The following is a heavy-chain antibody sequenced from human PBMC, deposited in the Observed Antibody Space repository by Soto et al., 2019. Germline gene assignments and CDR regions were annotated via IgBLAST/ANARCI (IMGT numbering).Heavy chain of an antibody. CDR2: MNPNGGNT. D-gene: IGHD3-10*01. V-gene: IGHV1-8*01. Sequence: ASVKVSCKASGYTFTSYDINWVRQATGQGLEWMGWMNPNGGNTGYAQKFQGRVTMTRNTSMSTAYMELSSLRSEDTAVYYCAREVTMVRGVIPSAFDPWGQGTLVNVSS. J-gene: IGHJ5*02. CDR1: GYTFTSYD. CDR3: AREVTMVRGVIPSAFDP.